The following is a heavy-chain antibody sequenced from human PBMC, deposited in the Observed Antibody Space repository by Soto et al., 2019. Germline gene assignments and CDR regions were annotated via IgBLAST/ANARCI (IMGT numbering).Heavy chain of an antibody. CDR1: GFSVSSNGAR. D-gene: IGHD5-18*01. CDR2: IYWDDDK. V-gene: IGHV2-5*02. Sequence: SCPTLVNPTQTLTLTCSLSGFSVSSNGARVGWIRQPPGKALEWLALIYWDDDKKYNPSLKSRLTITKDTSENQVVLTVTDVDPADTATYYCVHGTLGSYGHVYFGYWGQGTLVTVSS. CDR3: VHGTLGSYGHVYFGY. J-gene: IGHJ4*02.